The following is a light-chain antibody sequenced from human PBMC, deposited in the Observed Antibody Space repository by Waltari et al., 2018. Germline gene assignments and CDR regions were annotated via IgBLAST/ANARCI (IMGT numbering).Light chain of an antibody. V-gene: IGLV2-8*01. CDR3: SSYAGSNNLV. Sequence: QSALTQPPSASGSPRQSVTISCTGTSSDVGGSHSVSWYQQHPGKAPKLMISEVTKRPSGVPDRFSGSKSGNTASLTVSGLQAEDEADYYCSSYAGSNNLVFGGGTKLTVL. CDR2: EVT. CDR1: SSDVGGSHS. J-gene: IGLJ2*01.